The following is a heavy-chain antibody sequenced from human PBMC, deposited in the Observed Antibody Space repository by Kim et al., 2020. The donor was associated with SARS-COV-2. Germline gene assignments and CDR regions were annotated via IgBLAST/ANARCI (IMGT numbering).Heavy chain of an antibody. CDR1: GLTFSKYD. CDR3: ARGESYRRGIHRKARGGNF. D-gene: IGHD2-15*01. J-gene: IGHJ6*02. Sequence: GGSLRLSCETSGLTFSKYDMFWFRQAPGRGMEWVAFISHDGHNKYYEDPVEGRFSISRDNSHNTLFLQMSNLRVADTAVYYCARGESYRRGIHRKARGGNFWGQESTVTV. V-gene: IGHV3-33*05. CDR2: ISHDGHNK.